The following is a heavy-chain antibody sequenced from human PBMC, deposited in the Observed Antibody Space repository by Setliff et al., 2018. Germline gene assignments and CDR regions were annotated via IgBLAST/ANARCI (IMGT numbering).Heavy chain of an antibody. CDR2: IHHTGTT. CDR3: ARAKDGYDFDYFDY. V-gene: IGHV4-31*03. D-gene: IGHD5-12*01. Sequence: SETLSLTCTVSDGSIRSGDYWGRIRQHPGKGLEWIGYIHHTGTTFCNPSLRSRVTISVDTSKNQFSLKLTSLTAADTAVYYCARAKDGYDFDYFDYWGQGTPVTVSS. J-gene: IGHJ4*02. CDR1: DGSIRSGDY.